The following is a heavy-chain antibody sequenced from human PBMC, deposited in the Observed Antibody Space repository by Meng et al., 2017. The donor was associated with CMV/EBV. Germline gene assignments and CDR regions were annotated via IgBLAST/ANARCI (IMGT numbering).Heavy chain of an antibody. V-gene: IGHV3-15*01. D-gene: IGHD3-22*01. CDR3: TTLYYYDSSGLNY. J-gene: IGHJ4*02. CDR2: IKSKTDGGTT. Sequence: GESLKISCAASGFTFSNAWMSWVRQAPGKGLEWVGRIKSKTDGGTTDYAAPVEGRFTISRDDSKNTLYLQMNSLKTEDTAVYYCTTLYYYDSSGLNYWGQGTLVTVSS. CDR1: GFTFSNAW.